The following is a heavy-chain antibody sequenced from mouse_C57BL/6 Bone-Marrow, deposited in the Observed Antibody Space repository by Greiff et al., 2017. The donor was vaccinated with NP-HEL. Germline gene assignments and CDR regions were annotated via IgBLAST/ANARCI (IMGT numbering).Heavy chain of an antibody. CDR2: IFPGSGST. CDR3: ARDGNYLYWYFDV. CDR1: GYTFTDYY. D-gene: IGHD2-1*01. J-gene: IGHJ1*03. V-gene: IGHV1-75*01. Sequence: VQLQQSGPELVKPGASVKISCKASGYTFTDYYINWVKQRPGQGLEWIGWIFPGSGSTYYNEKFKGKATLTVDKSSSTAYMLLSSLTSEDSAVYFCARDGNYLYWYFDVWGTGTTVTVSS.